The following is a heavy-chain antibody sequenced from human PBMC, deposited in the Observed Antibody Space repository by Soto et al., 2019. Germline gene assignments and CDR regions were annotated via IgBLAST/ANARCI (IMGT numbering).Heavy chain of an antibody. CDR2: INSDGSST. CDR1: GFTFSSYW. CDR3: ARDYGDYPPSDY. Sequence: EVQLVESGGGLVQPGGSLRLSCAASGFTFSSYWMHWVRQAPGKGLVWVSRINSDGSSTSYANSVKGRFTISRDNAKNALYLQMNSLRAEDTAVYYCARDYGDYPPSDYWGQGTLVTVSS. J-gene: IGHJ4*02. D-gene: IGHD4-17*01. V-gene: IGHV3-74*01.